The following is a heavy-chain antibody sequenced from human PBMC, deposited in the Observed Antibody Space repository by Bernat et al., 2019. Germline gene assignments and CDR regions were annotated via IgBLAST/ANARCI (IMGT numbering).Heavy chain of an antibody. CDR2: INHSGST. D-gene: IGHD6-13*01. Sequence: QVQLQQWGAGLLKPSETLSLTCAVYGGSFSGYYWSWIRQPPGKGLEWIGEINHSGSTNYNPSLKSRVTISVDTSKNQFSLKLSSVTAADTAVYYCARDPSIAAAGSPIPFDYWGQGTLVTVSS. CDR1: GGSFSGYY. CDR3: ARDPSIAAAGSPIPFDY. J-gene: IGHJ4*02. V-gene: IGHV4-34*01.